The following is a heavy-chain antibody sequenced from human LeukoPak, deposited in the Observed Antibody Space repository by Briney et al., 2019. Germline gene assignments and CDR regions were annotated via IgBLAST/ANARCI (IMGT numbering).Heavy chain of an antibody. Sequence: GASVKVSCKASGYTFASYDINWVRQAPGQGLEWMGWISAYSGNTNYAQKFQGRVTMTTDTSTSTAYMELRSLRSDDTAVYYCARDVYGSGSLFDYWGQGTLVTVSS. CDR1: GYTFASYD. CDR2: ISAYSGNT. CDR3: ARDVYGSGSLFDY. V-gene: IGHV1-18*01. J-gene: IGHJ4*02. D-gene: IGHD3-10*01.